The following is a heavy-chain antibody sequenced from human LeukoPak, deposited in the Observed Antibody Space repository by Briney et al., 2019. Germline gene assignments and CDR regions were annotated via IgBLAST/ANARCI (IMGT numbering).Heavy chain of an antibody. J-gene: IGHJ4*02. CDR3: AKASYSSGWGQFGY. V-gene: IGHV3-9*01. CDR1: GFTFDDYA. CDR2: ISWNSGSI. D-gene: IGHD6-19*01. Sequence: PGRSLRLSRAASGFTFDDYAMHSVRHAPGEGLGWGSGISWNSGSIGYADSVKGRFTISRHNAKNSLYLQMNSLRAEDTAMYYCAKASYSSGWGQFGYWGQGTLVTVSS.